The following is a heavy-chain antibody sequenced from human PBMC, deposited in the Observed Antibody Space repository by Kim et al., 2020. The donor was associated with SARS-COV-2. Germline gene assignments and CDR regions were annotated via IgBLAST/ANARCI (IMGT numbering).Heavy chain of an antibody. Sequence: GGSLRLSCAASGFTFSASSMSWVRQPPGKGLEWVSSINKHSRDIYDADSVKGRFTISRDNAKNLLYLQMNSLSDEDTAVYYCARVDGLGRYYRFWGQGTLVTVSS. CDR3: ARVDGLGRYYRF. J-gene: IGHJ4*02. CDR2: INKHSRDI. V-gene: IGHV3-21*01. D-gene: IGHD3-10*01. CDR1: GFTFSASS.